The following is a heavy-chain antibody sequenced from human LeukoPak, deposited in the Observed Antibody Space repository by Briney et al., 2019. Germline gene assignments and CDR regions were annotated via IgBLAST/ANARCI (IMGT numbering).Heavy chain of an antibody. J-gene: IGHJ4*02. V-gene: IGHV3-21*01. CDR1: GFTFSSYS. CDR2: ISSSSSYI. D-gene: IGHD3-10*01. CDR3: ASQLELWFGDRGSAYFDY. Sequence: PGGSLRLSCAASGFTFSSYSMNWVRQAPGKGLEWVSSISSSSSYIYYADSVKGRFTISRDNAKNSLYLQMNSLRAEDTAVYYCASQLELWFGDRGSAYFDYWGREPWSPSPQ.